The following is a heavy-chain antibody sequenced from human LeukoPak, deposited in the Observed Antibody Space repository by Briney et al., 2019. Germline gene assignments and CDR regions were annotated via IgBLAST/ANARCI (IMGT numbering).Heavy chain of an antibody. D-gene: IGHD3-16*02. CDR3: AADSSIVIDP. CDR2: ISSSSSTI. J-gene: IGHJ5*02. Sequence: PGGSLRLSCAVSGFTLSSYTMNWVRQAPGKGLEWVSYISSSSSTIYYADSVKGRFTITRDNAKNSLYLQMNSLRDEDTAVYYCAADSSIVIDPWGQGTLVTVSS. CDR1: GFTLSSYT. V-gene: IGHV3-48*02.